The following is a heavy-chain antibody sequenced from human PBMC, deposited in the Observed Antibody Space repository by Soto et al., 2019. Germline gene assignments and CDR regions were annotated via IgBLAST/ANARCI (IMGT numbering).Heavy chain of an antibody. CDR2: IYYSGST. D-gene: IGHD6-13*01. Sequence: QVQLQESGPGLVKPSETLSLTCTVSGGSISSYYWSWIRQPPGKGLEWIGYIYYSGSTNYNPSLKSRVTISGDTSKNQFSLKLSSVTAADTAVYYCARDRAAASNYWGQGTLVTVSS. V-gene: IGHV4-59*01. J-gene: IGHJ4*02. CDR3: ARDRAAASNY. CDR1: GGSISSYY.